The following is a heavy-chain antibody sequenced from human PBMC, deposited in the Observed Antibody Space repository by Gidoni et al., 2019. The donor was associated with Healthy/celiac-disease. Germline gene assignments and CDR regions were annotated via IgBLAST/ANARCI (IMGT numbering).Heavy chain of an antibody. J-gene: IGHJ6*02. CDR1: GYSFTTYW. V-gene: IGHV5-10-1*03. CDR2: IDPSDSYT. CDR3: ARVNCSGGSCYSSYYGMDV. Sequence: DVQLVQSGAAVKKPVESLRISCKGSGYSFTTYWLSWVRQMPGKGLEWMGRIDPSDSYTNYSPSFQGNVTISDDKSISTAYLQWSSLKASDTAMYYCARVNCSGGSCYSSYYGMDVWGQGTTVTVSS. D-gene: IGHD2-15*01.